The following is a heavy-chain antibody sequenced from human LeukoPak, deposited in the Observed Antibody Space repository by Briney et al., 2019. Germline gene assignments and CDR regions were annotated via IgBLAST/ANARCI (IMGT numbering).Heavy chain of an antibody. CDR3: ARLIVVVPAASPSTSDYMDV. V-gene: IGHV4-30-4*08. CDR2: IYYSGST. CDR1: GGSISSGDYY. D-gene: IGHD2-2*01. J-gene: IGHJ6*03. Sequence: SETLSLTWTVSGGSISSGDYYWSWIRQPPGKGLEWIGYIYYSGSTYYNPSLKSRVTISVDTSKNQFSLKLSSVTAADTAVYYCARLIVVVPAASPSTSDYMDVWGKGTTVTVSS.